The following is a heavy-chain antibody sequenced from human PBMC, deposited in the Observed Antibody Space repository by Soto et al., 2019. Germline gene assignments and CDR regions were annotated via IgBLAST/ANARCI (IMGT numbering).Heavy chain of an antibody. CDR2: IYYSGST. J-gene: IGHJ3*02. D-gene: IGHD4-17*01. CDR3: TIIQTVNYAFFI. Sequence: MPQPAGKKKEWIGYIYYSGSTNYNPSLKSRVTISVDTSKNQFSLKLSSVTAADTAVYYCTIIQTVNYAFFI. V-gene: IGHV4-59*08.